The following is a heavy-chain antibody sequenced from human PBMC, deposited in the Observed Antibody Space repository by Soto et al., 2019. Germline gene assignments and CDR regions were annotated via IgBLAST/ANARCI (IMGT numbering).Heavy chain of an antibody. V-gene: IGHV1-2*04. Sequence: ASVKVSCKASGYTFTGYYMHWVRQAPGQGLEWMGWINPNSGGTNYAQKFQGWVTMTRDTSISTAYMELSRLRSDDTAVYYCARNIVLRAPDAFDIWGQGTMVTVSS. D-gene: IGHD2-8*01. CDR3: ARNIVLRAPDAFDI. J-gene: IGHJ3*02. CDR1: GYTFTGYY. CDR2: INPNSGGT.